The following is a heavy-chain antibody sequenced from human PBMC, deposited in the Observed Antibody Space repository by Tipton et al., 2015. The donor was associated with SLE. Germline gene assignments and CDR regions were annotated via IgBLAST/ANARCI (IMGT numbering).Heavy chain of an antibody. V-gene: IGHV3-7*01. Sequence: SLRLSCAASGFTFSSFWMTWVRQAPGKGLQWVANINEGGSETYYVDSVQGRFTISRDNTRNSLYLQMNNLRAEDTAVYYCAVGGPVDYCGQGTLVTVSS. CDR1: GFTFSSFW. J-gene: IGHJ4*02. CDR3: AVGGPVDY. D-gene: IGHD1-26*01. CDR2: INEGGSET.